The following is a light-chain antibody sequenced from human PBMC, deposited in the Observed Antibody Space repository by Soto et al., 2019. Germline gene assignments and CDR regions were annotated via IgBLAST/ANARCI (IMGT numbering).Light chain of an antibody. V-gene: IGLV2-8*01. J-gene: IGLJ1*01. CDR2: DNT. CDR3: QSYDSSLSGYV. Sequence: QSALTQPPSASGSPGQSVTISCTGTSSDVGGYDYVSWYQQHPGKAPKLLFYDNTNRPSGVPDRFSGSKSGTSASLAITGLQAEDEADYYCQSYDSSLSGYVFGSGTKLTVL. CDR1: SSDVGGYDY.